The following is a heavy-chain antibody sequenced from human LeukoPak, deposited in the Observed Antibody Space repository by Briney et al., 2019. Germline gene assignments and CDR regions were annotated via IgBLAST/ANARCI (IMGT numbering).Heavy chain of an antibody. V-gene: IGHV1-46*01. CDR3: AREGPYSDSSRSRFDY. CDR2: INPNGGSA. Sequence: ASVKVSCKASGYTFTNYYIHWVRQAPGHGLKWMGIINPNGGSASYAQKFQGRVTLTRDTSTRTVYMELTSLRSEDTAIYYCAREGPYSDSSRSRFDYWGQGTLVTVSS. D-gene: IGHD6-6*01. CDR1: GYTFTNYY. J-gene: IGHJ4*02.